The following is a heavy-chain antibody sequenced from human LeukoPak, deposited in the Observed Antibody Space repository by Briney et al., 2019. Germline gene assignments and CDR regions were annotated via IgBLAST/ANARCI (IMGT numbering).Heavy chain of an antibody. CDR2: INPNSGGT. CDR3: AGEKPYCSDGSCYASFDY. D-gene: IGHD2-15*01. CDR1: GYTFTGYY. Sequence: ASVKVSCKASGYTFTGYYMHWVRQAPGQGLEWMGWINPNSGGTNYAQKFQGRVTMTRDTSISTAYMELSRLRSDDTAVYYCAGEKPYCSDGSCYASFDYWGPGTLVTVSS. J-gene: IGHJ4*02. V-gene: IGHV1-2*02.